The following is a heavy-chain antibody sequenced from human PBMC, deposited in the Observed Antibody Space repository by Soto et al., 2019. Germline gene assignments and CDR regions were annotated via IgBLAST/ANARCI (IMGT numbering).Heavy chain of an antibody. CDR2: INHSGST. CDR1: GGSFTDYY. CDR3: ARVRARLLSHAFDF. V-gene: IGHV4-34*01. Sequence: QVQLQQWGAGLLKPSETLSLTCAVYGGSFTDYYWTWIRQPPGKGLEWIGEINHSGSTNYNPSVKNRVTISLDTSNNQFSLKVNSVTAADTAVYFCARVRARLLSHAFDFWGQGTLVTVSS. J-gene: IGHJ3*01. D-gene: IGHD3-16*02.